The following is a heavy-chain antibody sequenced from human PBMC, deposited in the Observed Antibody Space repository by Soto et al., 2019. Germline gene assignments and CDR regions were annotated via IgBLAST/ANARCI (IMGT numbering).Heavy chain of an antibody. Sequence: QMQLVQSGGGLVKPEGSLPLSCKASGFTFSDYYMIWVRQTPGKGLEWLSYFSDSGSTIYYADSVRARFTIFRENAANSVYLQLDGLTDGDTAFYYCARGGSGWTRGGWLGPWGQGSLVTVSS. J-gene: IGHJ5*02. V-gene: IGHV3-11*01. D-gene: IGHD6-25*01. CDR2: FSDSGSTI. CDR1: GFTFSDYY. CDR3: ARGGSGWTRGGWLGP.